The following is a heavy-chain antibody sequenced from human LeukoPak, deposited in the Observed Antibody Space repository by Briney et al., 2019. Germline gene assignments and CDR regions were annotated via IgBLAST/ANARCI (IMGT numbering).Heavy chain of an antibody. J-gene: IGHJ4*02. D-gene: IGHD3-10*01. Sequence: GGSLRLSCAASGFTFSTYEINWVRQAPGKGREGVSYISSRGSSIYYIDSVKGRFPTPEDNAKNSLYLQMNSLRAEDTAVYYCARELRLWFGEPLDDFDYWGQGTQVTVSS. CDR2: ISSRGSSI. CDR3: ARELRLWFGEPLDDFDY. V-gene: IGHV3-48*03. CDR1: GFTFSTYE.